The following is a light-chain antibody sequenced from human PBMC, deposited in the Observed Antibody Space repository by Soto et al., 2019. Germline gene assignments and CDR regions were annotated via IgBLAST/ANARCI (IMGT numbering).Light chain of an antibody. J-gene: IGKJ3*01. CDR3: QQSIINPHT. CDR2: AAS. CDR1: QTINNY. Sequence: DVQMTQSPSSLSASVGDTVTFTCRASQTINNYVNWYQHKVGRAPKLLIYAASNLKRGVPSRFSGSGSGTDFTLTISSLQPEDFATYYCQQSIINPHTFGPGTKVDV. V-gene: IGKV1-39*01.